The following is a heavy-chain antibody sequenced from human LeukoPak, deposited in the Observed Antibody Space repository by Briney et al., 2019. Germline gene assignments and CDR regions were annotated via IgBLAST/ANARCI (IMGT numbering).Heavy chain of an antibody. V-gene: IGHV2-70*11. Sequence: RMSDPALVXPTQTLTLTCTFSGFSLSTSGMCVSWIRQPPGKALEWLARIDWDDDKYYSTSLKTRLTISKDTSKNQVVLTMTNMDPVDTATYYCARPTGSGWRFFDYWGQGTLVTVSS. CDR3: ARPTGSGWRFFDY. J-gene: IGHJ4*02. CDR1: GFSLSTSGMC. CDR2: IDWDDDK. D-gene: IGHD6-19*01.